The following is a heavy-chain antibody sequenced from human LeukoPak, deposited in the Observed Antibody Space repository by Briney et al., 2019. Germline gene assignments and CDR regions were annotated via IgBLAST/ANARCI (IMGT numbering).Heavy chain of an antibody. CDR2: IKQDGSEK. CDR3: ARESGGYSYGPADS. Sequence: GGSLRLSCAASGFSFSRYWMSWVRQAPGKGLEWVANIKQDGSEKYYVDSVKGRFTISRDNAENSLYLQMNSLRAEDTAVYYCARESGGYSYGPADSWGQGTLVTVSS. D-gene: IGHD5-18*01. J-gene: IGHJ4*02. V-gene: IGHV3-7*05. CDR1: GFSFSRYW.